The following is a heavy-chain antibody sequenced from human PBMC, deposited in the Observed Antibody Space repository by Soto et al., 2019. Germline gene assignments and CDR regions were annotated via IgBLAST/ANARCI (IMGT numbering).Heavy chain of an antibody. CDR2: ISSSSSTK. CDR1: GFTFSSDS. V-gene: IGHV3-48*02. CDR3: ARPYYDSSGYYSSDFEY. D-gene: IGHD3-22*01. J-gene: IGHJ4*02. Sequence: EVQLVESGGGLVQPGGSLRLSCAASGFTFSSDSMNWVRQAPGKGLEWVSYISSSSSTKYYADSVKGRFTISRDNAKNSLYLQMNSLRDEDTALYYCARPYYDSSGYYSSDFEYWGQGTLVTVSS.